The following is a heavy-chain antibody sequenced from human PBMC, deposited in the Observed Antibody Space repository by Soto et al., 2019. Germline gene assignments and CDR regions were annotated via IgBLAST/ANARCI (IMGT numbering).Heavy chain of an antibody. Sequence: EVQLVESGGGLVQPGGSLRLSCAASGFTFSDYAMHWVRQAPGKGLEYVAAINSNGGGTYCATSVKGRFIISRDNSKNTLYLQMGSLRAEDMAVYYCARSTGGYWGQGTLVTVSS. CDR1: GFTFSDYA. CDR3: ARSTGGY. D-gene: IGHD2-8*02. J-gene: IGHJ4*02. V-gene: IGHV3-64*01. CDR2: INSNGGGT.